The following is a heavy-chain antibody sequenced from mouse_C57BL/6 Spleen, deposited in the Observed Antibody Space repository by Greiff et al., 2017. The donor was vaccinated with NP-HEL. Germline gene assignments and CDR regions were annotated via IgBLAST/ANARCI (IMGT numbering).Heavy chain of an antibody. CDR3: ASYDGYYKWYFDV. CDR1: GYTFTSYD. D-gene: IGHD2-3*01. V-gene: IGHV1-85*01. J-gene: IGHJ1*03. CDR2: IYPRDGST. Sequence: QVQLQQSGPELVKPGASVKLSCKASGYTFTSYDINWVKQRPGQGLEWIGWIYPRDGSTKYNEKFKGKATLTVDTSSSTAYMELHSLTSEDSAVYFCASYDGYYKWYFDVWGTGTTVTVSS.